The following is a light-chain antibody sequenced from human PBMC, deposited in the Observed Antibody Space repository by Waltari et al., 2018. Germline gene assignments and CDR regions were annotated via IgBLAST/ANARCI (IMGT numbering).Light chain of an antibody. CDR3: HVWDSSSDQQE. V-gene: IGLV3-21*04. CDR1: NIGSKS. Sequence: SYVLTQPPSVSVAPGKAATITCWGTNIGSKSVNWYQQKPGQAPVLVIKYDTDRPSGIPERISGSNSGNTATLTISRVEAGDEADYYCHVWDSSSDQQEFGGGTKLTVL. J-gene: IGLJ2*01. CDR2: YDT.